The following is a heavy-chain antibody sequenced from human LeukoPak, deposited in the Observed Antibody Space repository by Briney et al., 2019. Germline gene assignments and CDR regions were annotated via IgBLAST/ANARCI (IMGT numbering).Heavy chain of an antibody. V-gene: IGHV3-23*01. CDR1: GSSLRNYA. Sequence: GGSLRLSRAAAGSSLRNYAMSSVRQSPGKGLEWVSGISGSGGSTYYADSVKGRFTISRDNSKNSLYLQMNEFTAPDPTIYNSAKAGDSTRTYNWFDPWGQGTLVTVSS. J-gene: IGHJ5*02. CDR3: AKAGDSTRTYNWFDP. D-gene: IGHD2-21*02. CDR2: ISGSGGST.